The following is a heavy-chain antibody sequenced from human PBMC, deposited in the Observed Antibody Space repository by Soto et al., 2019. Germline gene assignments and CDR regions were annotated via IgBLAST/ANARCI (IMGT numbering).Heavy chain of an antibody. CDR1: GFTFSSFA. J-gene: IGHJ4*02. D-gene: IGHD6-13*01. Sequence: EMQLLESGGGLVQPGGSLRLSCAASGFTFSSFAMSWVRQAPGKGLDWVSALSGSGGSTYSADSVKGRFTIPSDNSKKPLYLPMSSLRDEDTAVYYCARGFSAGKGSPPAFWGQGALVTGSS. CDR2: LSGSGGST. V-gene: IGHV3-23*01. CDR3: ARGFSAGKGSPPAF.